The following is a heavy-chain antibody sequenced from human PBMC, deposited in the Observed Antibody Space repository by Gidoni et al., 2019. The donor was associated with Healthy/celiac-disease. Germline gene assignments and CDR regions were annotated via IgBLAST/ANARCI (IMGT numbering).Heavy chain of an antibody. CDR2: IYYSGST. J-gene: IGHJ6*03. Sequence: LRLQESGPGLVKPSETRSLTCPVPGASLRGGISSWAGIRQPPGKGLEWIGSIYYSGSTYYNPSLKSRVTISVDTSKNQFSLKLSSVTAADTAVYYCARHADCSSTSCGGPYYYYMDVWGKGTTVTVSS. V-gene: IGHV4-39*01. CDR3: ARHADCSSTSCGGPYYYYMDV. CDR1: GASLRGGISS. D-gene: IGHD2-2*01.